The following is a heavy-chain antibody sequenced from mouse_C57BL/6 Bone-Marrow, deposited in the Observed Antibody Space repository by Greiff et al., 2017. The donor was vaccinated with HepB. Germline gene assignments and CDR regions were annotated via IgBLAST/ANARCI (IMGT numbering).Heavy chain of an antibody. D-gene: IGHD4-1*01. J-gene: IGHJ3*01. CDR2: IDPENGDT. CDR3: TQLTGTRFAY. CDR1: GFNIKDDY. Sequence: VQLKESGAELVRPGASVKLSCTASGFNIKDDYMHWVKQRPEQGLEWIGWIDPENGDTEYASKFQGKATITADTSSNTAYLQLSSLTSEDTAVYYCTQLTGTRFAYWGQGTLVTVSA. V-gene: IGHV14-4*01.